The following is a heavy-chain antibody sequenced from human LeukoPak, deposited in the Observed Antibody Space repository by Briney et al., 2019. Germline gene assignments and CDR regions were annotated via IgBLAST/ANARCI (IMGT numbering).Heavy chain of an antibody. J-gene: IGHJ6*02. CDR1: GGSISSYH. Sequence: PSETLSLTCTVSGGSISSYHWSWIRQAPGKGLEWIGCIYHTVSPNYNPSLKSRVTISVDTSKSQFSLKLSSVTAADTAVYYCAGVIVVVPPGMDAWGQGTTVTVSS. CDR2: IYHTVSP. D-gene: IGHD3-22*01. V-gene: IGHV4-59*01. CDR3: AGVIVVVPPGMDA.